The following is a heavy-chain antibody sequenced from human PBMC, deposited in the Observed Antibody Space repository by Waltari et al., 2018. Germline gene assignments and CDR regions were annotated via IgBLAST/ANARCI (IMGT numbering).Heavy chain of an antibody. V-gene: IGHV4-59*01. CDR3: ARGGAAPGNIWFDP. CDR2: IYYSGST. J-gene: IGHJ5*02. Sequence: QVQLQESGPGLVKPSETLSLTCTVSGGSISSYYWSWIRQPPGKGLEWIGNIYYSGSTNYNPSRKSRGTISVDTAKNQFSLKLSSVTAADTAVYYCARGGAAPGNIWFDPWGQGTLVTVSS. D-gene: IGHD1-1*01. CDR1: GGSISSYY.